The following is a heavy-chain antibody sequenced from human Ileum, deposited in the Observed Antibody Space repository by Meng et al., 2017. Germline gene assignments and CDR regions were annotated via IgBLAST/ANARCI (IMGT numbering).Heavy chain of an antibody. V-gene: IGHV3-21*01. CDR2: ISTDSNYI. J-gene: IGHJ4*02. CDR3: ARSLPATRRFDF. Sequence: GESLKISCSASGFTFSSYSMNWVRQAPGKGLEWVSSISTDSNYIFYADSVKGRFTISRDNAKNSLFLQMNSLTAEDTAVYYCARSLPATRRFDFWGQGTLVTVSS. CDR1: GFTFSSYS. D-gene: IGHD1-26*01.